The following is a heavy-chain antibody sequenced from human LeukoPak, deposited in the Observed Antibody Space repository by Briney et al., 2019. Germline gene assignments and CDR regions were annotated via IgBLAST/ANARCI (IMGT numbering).Heavy chain of an antibody. CDR3: EKAMTHYDILPGYYSSDAFDI. V-gene: IGHV3-9*01. CDR2: ISWNRGSI. D-gene: IGHD3-9*01. Sequence: GGSLRLSCAAPGFTFDDYAMHWVRQAPGKGLEWVSGISWNRGSIGYADSVKGRFTISRDNAKNSLYLQMNSLRAEDTALYYCEKAMTHYDILPGYYSSDAFDIWGQGIMVTVSS. CDR1: GFTFDDYA. J-gene: IGHJ3*02.